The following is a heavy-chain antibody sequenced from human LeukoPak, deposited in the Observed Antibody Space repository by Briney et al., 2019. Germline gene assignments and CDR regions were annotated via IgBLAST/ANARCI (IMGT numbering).Heavy chain of an antibody. Sequence: PSETLSLTCTASGGSINSSRHFWGWIRQSPGQGLEWIGSIYYSGSTYYNASLKRRVTLSVDTPKSQFSLKKSSLTDGDTRVYYCGQTSFNAYLETGISVSAGAYTKQCSVKLMSVTGADEAVYYCARHRYSARYYDWDYWGQGTRVTVSS. CDR3: GQTSFNAYLETGISVSAGAYTKQCSVKLMSVTGADEAVYYCARHRYSARYYDWDY. CDR1: GGSINSSRHF. D-gene: IGHD3-10*01. V-gene: IGHV4-39*01. CDR2: IYYSGST. J-gene: IGHJ4*02.